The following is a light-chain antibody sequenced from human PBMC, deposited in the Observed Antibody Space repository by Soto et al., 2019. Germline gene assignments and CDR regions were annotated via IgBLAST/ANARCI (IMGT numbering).Light chain of an antibody. CDR2: DVN. CDR3: TSYASGSSHVV. J-gene: IGLJ2*01. V-gene: IGLV2-14*01. CDR1: SSDIGGYDY. Sequence: QSALTQPASVSGSPGQSITLSCTGTSSDIGGYDYVSWYQRHPGKAPKLIIYDVNNRPSGVFNRFSGSKSGNTASLTIYGLQAEDGADSYCTSYASGSSHVVFGGGTKVTVL.